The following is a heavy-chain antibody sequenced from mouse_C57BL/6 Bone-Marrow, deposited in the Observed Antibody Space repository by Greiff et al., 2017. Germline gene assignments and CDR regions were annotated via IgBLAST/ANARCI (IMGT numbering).Heavy chain of an antibody. Sequence: VQLQQSVAELVRPGASVKLSCTASGFNIKNSYMHWVKQRPEQGLEWIGWIDTGNGNTKYAPKVQGKAPLTADTSSNTAYLQLSSLTSDDTAIYYCARCGFITTGVLYSMEYWGPGTAVTVSS. J-gene: IGHJ4*01. CDR3: ARCGFITTGVLYSMEY. CDR1: GFNIKNSY. V-gene: IGHV14-3*01. D-gene: IGHD1-1*01. CDR2: IDTGNGNT.